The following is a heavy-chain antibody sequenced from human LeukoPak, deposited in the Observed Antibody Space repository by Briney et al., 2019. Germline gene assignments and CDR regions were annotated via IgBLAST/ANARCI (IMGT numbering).Heavy chain of an antibody. CDR2: IYYSGST. V-gene: IGHV4-39*07. CDR1: GGSISSSSYY. D-gene: IGHD6-13*01. CDR3: ARVYYSSSYDYWYFDL. J-gene: IGHJ2*01. Sequence: SETLSLTCNVSGGSISSSSYYWGWIRQPPGKGLEWIGSIYYSGSTYYNPSLKSRVTISVDTSKNQFSLKLSSVTAADTAVYYCARVYYSSSYDYWYFDLWGRGTPVTVSS.